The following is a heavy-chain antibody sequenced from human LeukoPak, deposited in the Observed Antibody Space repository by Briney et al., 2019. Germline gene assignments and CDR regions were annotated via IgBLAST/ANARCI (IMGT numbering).Heavy chain of an antibody. V-gene: IGHV1-8*01. CDR3: ARLQTTVTTRFLDV. D-gene: IGHD4-17*01. J-gene: IGHJ6*04. CDR1: GYTFTSYD. Sequence: GASVKVSCKASGYTFTSYDINWVGQATGQGLEWMGWMNPNSGNTGYAQKFQGRVTMTRNTSISTAYMELISLRSEDTAVYYCARLQTTVTTRFLDVWGKGTTVTVSS. CDR2: MNPNSGNT.